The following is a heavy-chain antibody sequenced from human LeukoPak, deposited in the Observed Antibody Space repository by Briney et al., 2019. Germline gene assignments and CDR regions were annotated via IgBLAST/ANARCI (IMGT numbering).Heavy chain of an antibody. V-gene: IGHV3-33*06. Sequence: GGSLRLSCAASGFNFSSYGMHWVRQAPGKGLEWVAVIWYDGSNKYYADSVKGRFTISRDNSKNTLYLQMNSLRAEDTAVYYCAKGFPYCTNGVCPYYFDYWGQGTLVTVSS. J-gene: IGHJ4*02. CDR2: IWYDGSNK. D-gene: IGHD2-8*01. CDR3: AKGFPYCTNGVCPYYFDY. CDR1: GFNFSSYG.